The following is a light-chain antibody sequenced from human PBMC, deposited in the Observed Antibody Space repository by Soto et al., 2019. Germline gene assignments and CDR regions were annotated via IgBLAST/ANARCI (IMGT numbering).Light chain of an antibody. J-gene: IGKJ4*01. V-gene: IGKV3-11*01. CDR2: DAS. CDR3: QQRSNWPST. CDR1: QSVSGY. Sequence: EIVLTQSPATLSLSPGERATLSCRASQSVSGYLAWYQQKPGQAPRLLMYDASNRATGIPARFSGSGSGTDFPLPISSLEPEDFALYYCQQRSNWPSTFGGGTKVEIK.